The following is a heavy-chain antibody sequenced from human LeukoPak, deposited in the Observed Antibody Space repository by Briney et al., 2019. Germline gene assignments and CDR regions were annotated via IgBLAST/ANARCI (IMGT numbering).Heavy chain of an antibody. V-gene: IGHV3-48*03. D-gene: IGHD5-12*01. CDR2: MSGSGGTI. J-gene: IGHJ4*02. CDR1: GFTFSSYE. CDR3: ARDGGYSGYDFDY. Sequence: PGGSLRLSCAASGFTFSSYEMNWVRQAPGKGLEWVSYMSGSGGTIHYADSVKGRFTISRDNAKNSLYLQMNSLRAEDTAVYYCARDGGYSGYDFDYRGQGTLVTVSS.